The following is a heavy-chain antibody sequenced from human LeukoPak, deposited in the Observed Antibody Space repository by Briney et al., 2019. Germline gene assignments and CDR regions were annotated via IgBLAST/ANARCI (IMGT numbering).Heavy chain of an antibody. Sequence: PGGSLRLSCAASGFTFSSYAMHWVRQAPGKGLEWVAVISYDGSNKYYADSVKGRFTISRDNSKNTLYLQMNSLRAEDTAVYYCARSLRYYYDSSGYAGGYFDYWGQGTLVTVSS. CDR3: ARSLRYYYDSSGYAGGYFDY. CDR1: GFTFSSYA. V-gene: IGHV3-30*04. J-gene: IGHJ4*02. CDR2: ISYDGSNK. D-gene: IGHD3-22*01.